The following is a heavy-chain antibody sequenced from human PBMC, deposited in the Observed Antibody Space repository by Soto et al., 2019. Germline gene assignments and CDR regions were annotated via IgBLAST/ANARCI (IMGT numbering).Heavy chain of an antibody. D-gene: IGHD3-3*01. V-gene: IGHV4-59*01. J-gene: IGHJ6*02. Sequence: PSETLSLTCTVSGGSISSYYWSRIRQPPGKGLEWIGYIYYSGSTNYNPSLKSRVTISVDTSKNQFSLKLSSVTAADTAVYYCARMYYDFWSGPEASYGMDVWGQGTTVTVSS. CDR3: ARMYYDFWSGPEASYGMDV. CDR1: GGSISSYY. CDR2: IYYSGST.